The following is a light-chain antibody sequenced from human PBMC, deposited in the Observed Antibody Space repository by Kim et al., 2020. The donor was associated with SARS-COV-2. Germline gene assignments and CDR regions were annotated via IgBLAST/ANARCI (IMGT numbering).Light chain of an antibody. Sequence: QSALTQPASVSGSPGQSITISCIGTSSDVGGYNYVSWYQQHPGKAPKLLIYDVTERPSGVSNRFSGSKSGNTASLTISGLQAEDEGDYFCSSYTTISTYVFGTGTKVTVL. CDR3: SSYTTISTYV. V-gene: IGLV2-14*01. CDR1: SSDVGGYNY. J-gene: IGLJ1*01. CDR2: DVT.